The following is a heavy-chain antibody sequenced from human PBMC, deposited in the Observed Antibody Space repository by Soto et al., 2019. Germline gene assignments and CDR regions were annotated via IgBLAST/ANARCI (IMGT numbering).Heavy chain of an antibody. J-gene: IGHJ6*02. CDR1: GGSFSGYY. CDR3: AREGGRYCSGGSCYSGLHGMDV. V-gene: IGHV4-34*01. D-gene: IGHD2-15*01. CDR2: INHSGST. Sequence: SETLSLTCAVYGGSFSGYYWTWIRQPPGTGLEWIGEINHSGSTNYNPSLKSRVTISVDTSKNQFSLKLTSVTAADTAVYYCAREGGRYCSGGSCYSGLHGMDVWGQGTTVTVSS.